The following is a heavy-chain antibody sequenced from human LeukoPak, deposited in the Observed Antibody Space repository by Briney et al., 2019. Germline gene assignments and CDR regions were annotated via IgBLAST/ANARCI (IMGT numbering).Heavy chain of an antibody. V-gene: IGHV3-23*01. Sequence: GGTLRLSCAASGFTLSSYGMSWVRQAPGKGLEWVSTISGSGVSTYYADSVKGRFTISRDKSKNTLYLQMNSLRAEDTAVYYCARRIAGRLINDAFDIWGQGTMVTVSS. CDR3: ARRIAGRLINDAFDI. J-gene: IGHJ3*02. CDR2: ISGSGVST. D-gene: IGHD6-6*01. CDR1: GFTLSSYG.